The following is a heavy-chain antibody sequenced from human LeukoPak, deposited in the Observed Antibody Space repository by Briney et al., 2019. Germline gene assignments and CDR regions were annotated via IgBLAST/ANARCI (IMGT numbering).Heavy chain of an antibody. V-gene: IGHV1-2*02. CDR1: GYTLTGYC. Sequence: GASVKVSCKASGYTLTGYCMHWVRQAPGQGLEWLGWINTKSGATNYAQNFQGRVTMTRDTSMSTTYMELKRLRSDDTAVYYCARDLGISGWYAPPLVYFDYWGQGTLLTVSS. CDR3: ARDLGISGWYAPPLVYFDY. J-gene: IGHJ4*02. CDR2: INTKSGAT. D-gene: IGHD6-19*01.